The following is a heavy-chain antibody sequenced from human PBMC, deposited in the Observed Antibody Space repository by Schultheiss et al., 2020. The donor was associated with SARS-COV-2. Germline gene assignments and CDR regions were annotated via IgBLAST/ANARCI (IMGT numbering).Heavy chain of an antibody. Sequence: GGSLRLSCAASGFTFDDYAMHWVRQALGKGLEWVSGISWNSGSIGYADSVKGRFTISRDNAKNSLYLQMNSLRAEDTALYYCAKDHGLMDDFWSGYYKGMDVWGQGTTVTVSS. D-gene: IGHD3-3*01. CDR1: GFTFDDYA. CDR3: AKDHGLMDDFWSGYYKGMDV. J-gene: IGHJ6*02. CDR2: ISWNSGSI. V-gene: IGHV3-9*01.